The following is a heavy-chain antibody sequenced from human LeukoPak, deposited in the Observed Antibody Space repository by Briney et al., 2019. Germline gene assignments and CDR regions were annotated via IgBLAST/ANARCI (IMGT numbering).Heavy chain of an antibody. D-gene: IGHD6-19*01. J-gene: IGHJ4*02. Sequence: ASVKVSCKASGYTFTGYYMHWVRQAPGQGLEWMGWINPNSGGTNYAQKFQGRVTMTRDTSISTAYMELSRLRSDDTAVYDCARGELVVADILFDYWGQGTLVTVSS. CDR2: INPNSGGT. V-gene: IGHV1-2*02. CDR1: GYTFTGYY. CDR3: ARGELVVADILFDY.